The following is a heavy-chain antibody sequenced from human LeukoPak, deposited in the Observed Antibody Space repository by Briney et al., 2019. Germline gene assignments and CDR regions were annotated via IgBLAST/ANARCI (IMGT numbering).Heavy chain of an antibody. CDR3: ARDHPAMVNRYYYGMDV. Sequence: ASVKVSCKASGYTFTNYGISWVRQAPGQGLEWMGWISGYNGNTNYAQKLQGRVTMTTDTSTSTAYMELRSLRSDDTAVYYCARDHPAMVNRYYYGMDVWGQGTTVTVSS. V-gene: IGHV1-18*01. CDR2: ISGYNGNT. D-gene: IGHD5-18*01. J-gene: IGHJ6*02. CDR1: GYTFTNYG.